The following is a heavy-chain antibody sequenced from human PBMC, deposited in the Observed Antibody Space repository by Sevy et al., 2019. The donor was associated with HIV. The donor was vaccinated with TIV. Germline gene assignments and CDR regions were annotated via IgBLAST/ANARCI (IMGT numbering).Heavy chain of an antibody. CDR3: ARPYRTNPFYYSGSGGYYYPSYFDY. J-gene: IGHJ4*02. D-gene: IGHD3-22*01. Sequence: GGSLRLSCTASGFTFGSYDIHWVRQAPGKGLEWVANIKQDGSEKYYVDSVKGRFTISRDNAKNSLYLEMNSLRAEDTAVYYCARPYRTNPFYYSGSGGYYYPSYFDYWGQGTLVTVSS. CDR1: GFTFGSYD. V-gene: IGHV3-7*01. CDR2: IKQDGSEK.